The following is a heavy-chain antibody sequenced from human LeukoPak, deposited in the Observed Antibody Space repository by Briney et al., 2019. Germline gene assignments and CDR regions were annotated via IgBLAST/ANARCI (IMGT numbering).Heavy chain of an antibody. V-gene: IGHV1-18*01. CDR3: ARHYYDILTGYSVGLVESYYYGMDV. D-gene: IGHD3-9*01. CDR1: GYIFTTYG. Sequence: ASVKVSCKATGYIFTTYGTSWVRQAPGQGLAWMGWISVYNGNTNYAQKLQGRVSMTTDTSTSTAYMELRSLRSDDTAVYYCARHYYDILTGYSVGLVESYYYGMDVWGQGTTVTVSS. J-gene: IGHJ6*02. CDR2: ISVYNGNT.